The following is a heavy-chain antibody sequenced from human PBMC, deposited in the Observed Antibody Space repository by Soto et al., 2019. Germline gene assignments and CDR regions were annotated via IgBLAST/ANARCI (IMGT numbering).Heavy chain of an antibody. J-gene: IGHJ4*02. CDR3: AREGYYGSGSADY. CDR2: ISAYNGNT. V-gene: IGHV1-18*01. D-gene: IGHD3-10*01. Sequence: QVQLVQSGAEVKKPGASVTVSCKASGYTFNRYGISWVRQAPGQGLEWMGWISAYNGNTNSAQNLQGRVAMTTDPSTDTAYMELRSLRSDDTAVYYCAREGYYGSGSADYCGQGTLVTVSS. CDR1: GYTFNRYG.